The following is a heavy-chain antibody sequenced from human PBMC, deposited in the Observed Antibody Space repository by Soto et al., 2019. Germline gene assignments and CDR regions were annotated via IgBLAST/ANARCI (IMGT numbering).Heavy chain of an antibody. D-gene: IGHD2-2*02. V-gene: IGHV1-58*01. CDR2: IVVGSGNR. CDR1: GFTFSRSA. J-gene: IGHJ3*02. Sequence: GASVKFSCKASGFTFSRSAVQWVRQAHGQRLEWIGWIVVGSGNRNYAQKFQERVTVTRDMSASTAYMELSSLRPEDTAVYYCARDYGYCSSTSCYTAAFDIWGQGTMVPGSS. CDR3: ARDYGYCSSTSCYTAAFDI.